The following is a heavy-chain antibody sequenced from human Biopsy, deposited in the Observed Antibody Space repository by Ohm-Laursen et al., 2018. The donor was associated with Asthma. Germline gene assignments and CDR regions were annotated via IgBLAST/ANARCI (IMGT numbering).Heavy chain of an antibody. CDR2: IYYSGST. D-gene: IGHD3-9*01. J-gene: IGHJ6*02. Sequence: LSLTCTVSGGSISSGGYYWSWIRQHPGKGLEWIGYIYYSGSTYYNPSLKSRVTISVDTSKNQSSLKLSSVTAADTAVYYCARVPHYDILTGFTLRYYYGMDVWGQGTTVTVSS. CDR3: ARVPHYDILTGFTLRYYYGMDV. CDR1: GGSISSGGYY. V-gene: IGHV4-31*03.